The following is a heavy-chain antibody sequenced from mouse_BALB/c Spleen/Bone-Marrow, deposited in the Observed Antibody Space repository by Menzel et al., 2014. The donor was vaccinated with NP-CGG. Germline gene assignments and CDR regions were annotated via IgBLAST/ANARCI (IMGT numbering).Heavy chain of an antibody. Sequence: QVQLQQPGPSLVQPSQSLSITCTVSGFSLTNYGIYWVRRSPGKGLEWLGVIWRGGTTDYNAAFMSRLSITKDNSKSQVFFKMNSLQADDTAIYYCAKGHYGSSPFAYWGQGTLVTVSA. CDR3: AKGHYGSSPFAY. D-gene: IGHD1-1*01. V-gene: IGHV2-5-1*01. CDR2: IWRGGTT. J-gene: IGHJ3*01. CDR1: GFSLTNYG.